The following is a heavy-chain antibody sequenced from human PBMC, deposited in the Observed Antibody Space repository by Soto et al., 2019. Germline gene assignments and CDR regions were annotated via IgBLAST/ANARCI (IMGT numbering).Heavy chain of an antibody. Sequence: SETLSLTCTVAGASISDYFWTWIRQPPGKGLEWIGYFYYGETTNKKSSLNSRFTVSVDTSKSQFSLKVTSVTTADTAVYYCARGTYCGSDCYWTLDYWGRGKMVT. CDR3: ARGTYCGSDCYWTLDY. CDR2: FYYGETT. D-gene: IGHD2-21*02. J-gene: IGHJ4*02. V-gene: IGHV4-59*01. CDR1: GASISDYF.